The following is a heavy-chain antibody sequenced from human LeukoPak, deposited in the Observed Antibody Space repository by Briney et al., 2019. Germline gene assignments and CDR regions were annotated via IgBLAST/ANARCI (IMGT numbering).Heavy chain of an antibody. CDR1: GFPFSSHA. J-gene: IGHJ5*02. D-gene: IGHD2-15*01. CDR3: VREAGYCAPVCVKTNWFDP. Sequence: RPGGSLRLSCAASGFPFSSHAMSWVRQPPGKGLEWVAAISNGKTYYADSVRGRFAISRGDSTNTVYLHMNSLRDEDTALYHCVREAGYCAPVCVKTNWFDPWGQGTLVTVSS. CDR2: ISNGKT. V-gene: IGHV3-23*01.